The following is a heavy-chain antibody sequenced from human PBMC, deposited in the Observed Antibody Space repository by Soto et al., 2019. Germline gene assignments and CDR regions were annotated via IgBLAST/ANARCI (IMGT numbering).Heavy chain of an antibody. CDR2: IYYSGST. D-gene: IGHD2-2*02. J-gene: IGHJ5*02. Sequence: QVQLQESGPGLVKPSETLSLTCTVSGGSVSSGSYYWSWIRQPPGKGLEWIGDIYYSGSTNYNPSLKSRVTISVDTSKNQFSLKLSSVTAADTAVYYCARLYCSSTSCYTYSLWFDPWGQGTLVTVSS. V-gene: IGHV4-61*01. CDR3: ARLYCSSTSCYTYSLWFDP. CDR1: GGSVSSGSYY.